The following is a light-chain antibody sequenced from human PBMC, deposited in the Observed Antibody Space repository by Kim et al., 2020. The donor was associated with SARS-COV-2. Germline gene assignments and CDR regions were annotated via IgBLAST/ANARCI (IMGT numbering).Light chain of an antibody. V-gene: IGKV1-33*01. CDR3: QQYDSLPLT. J-gene: IGKJ4*01. CDR1: QDITNY. Sequence: DIQMTQSPSSLSASLRDRVTITCQASQDITNYLNWHQQKPGKAPKLLIYDASNLETGVPSRFSGSGSGTDFTFTISSLQPEDIATYYCQQYDSLPLTFGGGTKVDIK. CDR2: DAS.